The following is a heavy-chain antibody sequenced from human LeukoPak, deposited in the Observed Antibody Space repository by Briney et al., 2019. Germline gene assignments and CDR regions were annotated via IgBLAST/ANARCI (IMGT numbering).Heavy chain of an antibody. V-gene: IGHV4-59*01. CDR1: GGSISSYY. Sequence: AETLSLTCTVSGGSISSYYWSWIRQPPGKGLEWIGYIYYSGSTNYNPSLKSRVTISVDTSKNQFSLKLSSVTAADTAVYYCASGSSYYDFWSGYYTEDYYYYYLDVWGKGTTVTVSS. D-gene: IGHD3-3*01. CDR3: ASGSSYYDFWSGYYTEDYYYYYLDV. J-gene: IGHJ6*03. CDR2: IYYSGST.